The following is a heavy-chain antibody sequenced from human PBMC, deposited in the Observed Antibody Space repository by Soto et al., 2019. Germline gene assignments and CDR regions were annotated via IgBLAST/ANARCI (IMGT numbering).Heavy chain of an antibody. V-gene: IGHV1-18*01. CDR2: INAYNGNT. CDR1: GNTVPNYA. D-gene: IGHD1-7*01. J-gene: IGHJ4*02. CDR3: ARERLELRNHPFDY. Sequence: ASVKVSCKASGNTVPNYAIHWVRQAPGQRLEWMGWINAYNGNTNYSQNLQGRVTLTTDTSTSTAYMELRSLRSDDTAVYYCARERLELRNHPFDYWGQGTLVTVSS.